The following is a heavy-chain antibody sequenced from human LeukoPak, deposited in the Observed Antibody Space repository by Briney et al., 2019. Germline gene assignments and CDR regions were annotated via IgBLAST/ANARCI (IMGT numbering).Heavy chain of an antibody. CDR3: ARELTGTNWLDP. CDR1: GFTFSSYS. Sequence: GGSLGLSCAASGFTFSSYSMNWVRQAPGKGLEWVSSISSSSSYIYYADSVKGRFTISRDNAKNSLYLQMNSLRAEDTAVYYCARELTGTNWLDPWGQGTLVTVSS. CDR2: ISSSSSYI. D-gene: IGHD1-7*01. V-gene: IGHV3-21*01. J-gene: IGHJ5*02.